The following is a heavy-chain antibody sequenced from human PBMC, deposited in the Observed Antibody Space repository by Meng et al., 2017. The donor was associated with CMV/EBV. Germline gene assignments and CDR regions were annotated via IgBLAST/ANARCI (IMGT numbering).Heavy chain of an antibody. D-gene: IGHD1-26*01. CDR3: AREGVGWELLGSPFDY. CDR2: ISYDGSNK. Sequence: GGSLRLSCAASGFTFSSYAMHWVRQAPGKGLEWVAVISYDGSNKYYADSVKGRFTISRDNSKNPLYLQMNSLRAEDTAVYYCAREGVGWELLGSPFDYWGQGTLVTVSS. V-gene: IGHV3-30*04. J-gene: IGHJ4*02. CDR1: GFTFSSYA.